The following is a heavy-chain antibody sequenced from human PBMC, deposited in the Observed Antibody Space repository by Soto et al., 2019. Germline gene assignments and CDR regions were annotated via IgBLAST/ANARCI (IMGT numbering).Heavy chain of an antibody. V-gene: IGHV2-5*01. CDR1: GFPLSTSGVG. J-gene: IGHJ5*02. Sequence: SGPTLVNPTQTLTLTCTFSGFPLSTSGVGVGWIRQPPGKALEWLALIYWNDDKRYSPSLKSRLTITKDTSKNQVVLTMTNMDPVDTATYYCAHSRYNTYYYGSGSYKPKYNWFDPWGQGTLVTVSS. CDR2: IYWNDDK. D-gene: IGHD3-10*01. CDR3: AHSRYNTYYYGSGSYKPKYNWFDP.